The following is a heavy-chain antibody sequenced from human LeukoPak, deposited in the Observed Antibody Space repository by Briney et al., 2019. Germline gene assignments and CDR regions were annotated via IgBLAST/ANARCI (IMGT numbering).Heavy chain of an antibody. Sequence: GGSLRLSCAASGFTFSSYAMSWVRQAPGKGLEWVSAISGGGGSTYYADSVKGRFTISRDNAKNSLYLQMNSLRAEDTAVYYCVGLGGYYDSSGHWPSLNWFDPWGQGTLVTVSS. J-gene: IGHJ5*02. V-gene: IGHV3-23*01. CDR1: GFTFSSYA. CDR3: VGLGGYYDSSGHWPSLNWFDP. CDR2: ISGGGGST. D-gene: IGHD3-22*01.